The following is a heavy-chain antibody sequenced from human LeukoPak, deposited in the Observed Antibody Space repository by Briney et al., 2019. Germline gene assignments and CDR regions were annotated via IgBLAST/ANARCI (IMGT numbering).Heavy chain of an antibody. CDR3: AKGIYSSGWSYFDC. CDR2: ISGSGGST. Sequence: PGGSLTLSGAASGFTVSSYAMSWVRQAPGKGLEWVSAISGSGGSTYYADSVKGRFTISRDNSKNTLYLQMNSLRAEDTAVYYCAKGIYSSGWSYFDCWGHGTLVTVSS. D-gene: IGHD6-19*01. J-gene: IGHJ4*01. CDR1: GFTVSSYA. V-gene: IGHV3-23*01.